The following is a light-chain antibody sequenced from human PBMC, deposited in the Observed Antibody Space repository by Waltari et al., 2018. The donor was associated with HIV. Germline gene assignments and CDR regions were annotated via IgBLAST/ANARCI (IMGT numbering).Light chain of an antibody. CDR2: KDS. Sequence: SYELTQPPSVSVSPGQTARITCSGDALPKQSAPWYQQKAGQAPVLVIYKDSERPTGIPERFSGSSSGTTVTLTITGVQAEDEADYYCQSADSSGTYPYAVFGGGTQLTVL. CDR1: ALPKQS. CDR3: QSADSSGTYPYAV. J-gene: IGLJ7*01. V-gene: IGLV3-25*03.